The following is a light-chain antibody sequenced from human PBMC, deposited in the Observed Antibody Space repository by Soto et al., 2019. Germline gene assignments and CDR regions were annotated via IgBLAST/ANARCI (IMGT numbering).Light chain of an antibody. CDR2: GAS. CDR3: QQYNNWPPWT. Sequence: EIVMTQSPATLSVSPGERATLSCRASRSVSSNLAWYQQKPGQAPSLLIYGASTRATGVPARFSGSGSGTEFTLTISSLQSEDFGVYYCQQYNNWPPWTFGQGTKVEIK. CDR1: RSVSSN. J-gene: IGKJ1*01. V-gene: IGKV3-15*01.